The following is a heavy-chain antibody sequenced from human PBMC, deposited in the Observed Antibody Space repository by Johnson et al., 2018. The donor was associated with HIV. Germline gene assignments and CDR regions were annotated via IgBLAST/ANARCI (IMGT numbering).Heavy chain of an antibody. D-gene: IGHD6-13*01. CDR1: GFRFSNYA. CDR2: IFSVGDV. J-gene: IGHJ3*02. Sequence: QVQLVESGGGVVRPGGSLRLSCAASGFRFSNYALHWVRQTPGKGLEWVSVIFSVGDVYYADSVKGRFTISRDNSKNTLYLQMNSLRAEDTAVYYCARARAGDAFDIWGQGTMVTVSS. V-gene: IGHV3-NL1*01. CDR3: ARARAGDAFDI.